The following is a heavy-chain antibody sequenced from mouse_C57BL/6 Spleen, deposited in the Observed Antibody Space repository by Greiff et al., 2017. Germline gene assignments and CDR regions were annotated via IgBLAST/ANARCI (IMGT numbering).Heavy chain of an antibody. D-gene: IGHD2-4*01. V-gene: IGHV7-3*01. CDR1: GFTFTDYY. J-gene: IGHJ1*03. Sequence: EVMLVESGGGLVQPGGSLSLSCAASGFTFTDYYMSWVRQPPGQALEWLGFFRTKANGYTTDYSSSVKGRFTISRDNSQSILYLQMNGLRAEDSAADYCARYKGDYDGGWYFDVWGTGTTVTVSS. CDR2: FRTKANGYTT. CDR3: ARYKGDYDGGWYFDV.